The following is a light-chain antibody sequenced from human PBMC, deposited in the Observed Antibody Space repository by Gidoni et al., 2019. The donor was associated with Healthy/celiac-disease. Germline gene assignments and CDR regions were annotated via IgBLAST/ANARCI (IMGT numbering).Light chain of an antibody. Sequence: DTQMTQSPSSLSASVGDRVTITCRASQSISSYFNWYQQKPGKAPKLLIYAASSLQSGVPSRFSGSGSGTDFTLTISSLQPEDFATYYCQQSYSTPRDLTFGGXTKVEIK. CDR2: AAS. CDR1: QSISSY. J-gene: IGKJ4*01. V-gene: IGKV1-39*01. CDR3: QQSYSTPRDLT.